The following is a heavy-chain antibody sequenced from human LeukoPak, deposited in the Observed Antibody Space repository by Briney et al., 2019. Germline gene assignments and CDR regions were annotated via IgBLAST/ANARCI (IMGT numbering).Heavy chain of an antibody. V-gene: IGHV3-74*01. Sequence: GGSLRLSCAASGFTFSSYWLHGVRQAPGKRLVWVSRINSDGSSTSYADFVKGRFTISRDNAKNTLYLQMNSLRAEDTAVYYCARDLYYYDSSGYSYWGQGTLVTVSS. D-gene: IGHD3-22*01. J-gene: IGHJ4*02. CDR2: INSDGSST. CDR3: ARDLYYYDSSGYSY. CDR1: GFTFSSYW.